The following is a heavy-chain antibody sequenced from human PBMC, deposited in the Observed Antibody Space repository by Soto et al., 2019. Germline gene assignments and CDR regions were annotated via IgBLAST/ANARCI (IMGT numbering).Heavy chain of an antibody. CDR1: GGSVSSGSYY. CDR2: IYYSGST. J-gene: IGHJ2*01. D-gene: IGHD3-22*01. Sequence: QVQLQESGPGLVKPSANLSLTCTVSGGSVSSGSYYWSWIRQPPGKGLVWIGYIYYSGSTNYNPSLKGRVTISVDTSKNQFSLKLSSVTAADTAVYYCSTYYYDSSGYVDWYFELWGRGTLVTFSS. CDR3: STYYYDSSGYVDWYFEL. V-gene: IGHV4-61*01.